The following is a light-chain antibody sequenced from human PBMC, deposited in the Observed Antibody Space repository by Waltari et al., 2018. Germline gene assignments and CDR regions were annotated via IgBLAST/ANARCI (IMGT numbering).Light chain of an antibody. CDR3: QQYGSLPWT. Sequence: EVVLTQSSGALSLSPGERAALSCRASESVTNDYLVWYQQKPGQAPRLLIYDASIRATGIPDRFSGSGSGTDFTLTITRLEPEDFAVYHCQQYGSLPWTFGQGTMVDMK. CDR1: ESVTNDY. V-gene: IGKV3-20*01. J-gene: IGKJ1*01. CDR2: DAS.